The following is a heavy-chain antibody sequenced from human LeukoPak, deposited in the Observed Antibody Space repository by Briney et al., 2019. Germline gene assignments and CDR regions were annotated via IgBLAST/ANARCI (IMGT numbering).Heavy chain of an antibody. CDR3: ARWWNYYDSSGSPAGGAFDI. CDR1: GGSISSYY. V-gene: IGHV4-59*01. J-gene: IGHJ3*02. CDR2: IYYSGST. Sequence: SETLSLTCTVSGGSISSYYWSWTRQPPGKGLEWIGYIYYSGSTNYSPSLKSRVTISVDTSKNQFSLKLSSVTAADTAVYYCARWWNYYDSSGSPAGGAFDIWGQGTMVTVSS. D-gene: IGHD3-22*01.